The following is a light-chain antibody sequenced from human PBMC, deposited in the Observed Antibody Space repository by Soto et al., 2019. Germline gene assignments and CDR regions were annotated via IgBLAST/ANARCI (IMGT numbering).Light chain of an antibody. J-gene: IGKJ1*01. CDR2: AAS. Sequence: EFVLTPSPGTLSLSPGARASLSCRASQSVSNSFLAWYQQKAGQSPRLLIYAASARAIGIPDRFSGSGSGTDFTLTISRLEPEDFAVYYCQQYGHSPRTFGQGTKVDIK. CDR1: QSVSNSF. V-gene: IGKV3-20*01. CDR3: QQYGHSPRT.